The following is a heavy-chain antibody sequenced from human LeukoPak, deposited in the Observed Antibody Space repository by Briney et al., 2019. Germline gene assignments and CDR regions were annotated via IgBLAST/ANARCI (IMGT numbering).Heavy chain of an antibody. CDR3: ARDRIYSSSWYRYNWFDP. CDR2: IIPIFGTA. CDR1: GGTFSSYA. D-gene: IGHD6-13*01. V-gene: IGHV1-69*05. J-gene: IGHJ5*02. Sequence: ASVKVSCKASGGTFSSYAISWVRQAPGQGLEWMGGIIPIFGTASYAQKFQGRVTMTRDTSTSTVYMELSSLRSEDTAVYYCARDRIYSSSWYRYNWFDPWGQGTLVTVSS.